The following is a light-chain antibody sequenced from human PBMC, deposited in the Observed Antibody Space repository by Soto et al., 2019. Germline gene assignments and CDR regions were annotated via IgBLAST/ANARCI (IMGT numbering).Light chain of an antibody. J-gene: IGKJ1*01. Sequence: QRTQSLSTLSSSVGDRVTITCRASQSIRYWLAWYQPKPGNAPKLRIYDASTLESGVPTRLSGSGSGTEFTLTISSMHPDDFATYYCQQYNILSTFGQGTKVDIK. V-gene: IGKV1-5*01. CDR3: QQYNILST. CDR2: DAS. CDR1: QSIRYW.